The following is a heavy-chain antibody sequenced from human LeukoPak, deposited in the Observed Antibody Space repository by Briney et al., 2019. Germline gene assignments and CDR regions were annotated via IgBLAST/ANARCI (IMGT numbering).Heavy chain of an antibody. D-gene: IGHD6-13*01. Sequence: PGGSLRLSCAASGFTFSSYWMSWVRQAPGKGLEWVANIKQDGSEKYYVDSVKGRFTISRDNAKNSLYLQMNSLRAEDTAVYYCARVTMYSSSWYGYYYYMDVWGKGTTVTVSS. CDR2: IKQDGSEK. V-gene: IGHV3-7*01. J-gene: IGHJ6*03. CDR1: GFTFSSYW. CDR3: ARVTMYSSSWYGYYYYMDV.